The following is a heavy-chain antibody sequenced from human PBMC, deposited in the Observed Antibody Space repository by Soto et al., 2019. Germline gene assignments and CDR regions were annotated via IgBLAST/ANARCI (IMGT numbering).Heavy chain of an antibody. Sequence: GGSLRLSCAASGFAFSSYGMPWVRQAPGKALEWVAVIWYDGSNKYYADSVKGRFTISRDNSKNTPYLQMNRLRAEDTAVYYSAKDWGREVVVAEYFDYWGQGTLVTVSS. V-gene: IGHV3-33*06. D-gene: IGHD2-15*01. CDR1: GFAFSSYG. CDR3: AKDWGREVVVAEYFDY. J-gene: IGHJ4*02. CDR2: IWYDGSNK.